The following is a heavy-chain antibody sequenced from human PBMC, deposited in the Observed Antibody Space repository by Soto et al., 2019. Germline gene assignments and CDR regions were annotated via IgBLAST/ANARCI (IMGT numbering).Heavy chain of an antibody. V-gene: IGHV3-30-3*01. CDR1: GFTFSSYA. CDR3: ARAKWFGEFTPGAFDI. D-gene: IGHD3-10*01. Sequence: QVQLVESGGGVVQPGRSLRLSCAASGFTFSSYAMHWVRQAPGKGLEWVAVISYDGSNKYYADSVKGRFTISRDNSKNTLYLQMNRLRAEDTAVYYCARAKWFGEFTPGAFDIWGQGTMVTVSS. CDR2: ISYDGSNK. J-gene: IGHJ3*02.